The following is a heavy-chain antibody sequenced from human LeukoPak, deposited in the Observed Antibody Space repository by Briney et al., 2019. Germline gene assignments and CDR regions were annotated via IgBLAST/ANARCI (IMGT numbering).Heavy chain of an antibody. D-gene: IGHD6-13*01. CDR2: INTADGNT. Sequence: ASVKVSCKASGYTFTSYDINWVRQATGQGLEWMGWINTADGNTKYSQKFQGRVTITRDTSASIVYLELTSLRSEDTAVYYCARPGASSPGNWFASWGQGTLVTVSS. V-gene: IGHV1-3*04. CDR3: ARPGASSPGNWFAS. J-gene: IGHJ5*01. CDR1: GYTFTSYD.